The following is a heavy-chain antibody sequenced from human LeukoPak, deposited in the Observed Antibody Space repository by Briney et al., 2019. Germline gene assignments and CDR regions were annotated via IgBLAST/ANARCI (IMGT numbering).Heavy chain of an antibody. CDR1: GFTFGSDW. CDR3: AKAPGDRSYYMDV. D-gene: IGHD2-21*02. Sequence: GGSLTLSCAASGFTFGSDWMNWVRQAPGKGLEWVTNINQDGTMKYYVDSVKGRFTISRDNSKNSLYLQMNSLRTEDTALYYCAKAPGDRSYYMDVWGKGTTVTISS. V-gene: IGHV3-7*03. J-gene: IGHJ6*03. CDR2: INQDGTMK.